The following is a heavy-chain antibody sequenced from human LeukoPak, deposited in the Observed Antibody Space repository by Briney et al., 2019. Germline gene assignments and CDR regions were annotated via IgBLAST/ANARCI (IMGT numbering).Heavy chain of an antibody. Sequence: GGCLRLSCVASGFTFNSYAMYWVRQAPGKGLEWISGIFGSGGSAHYADSVKGRFTISRDNSKNTVYLQLDSLRVEDTAVYYCGKTTVGYSSGRYPGWPVDYWGQGALVTVSS. CDR1: GFTFNSYA. CDR2: IFGSGGSA. D-gene: IGHD2-15*01. CDR3: GKTTVGYSSGRYPGWPVDY. V-gene: IGHV3-23*01. J-gene: IGHJ4*02.